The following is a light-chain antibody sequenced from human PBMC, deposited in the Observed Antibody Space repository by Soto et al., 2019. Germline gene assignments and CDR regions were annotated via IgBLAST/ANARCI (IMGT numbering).Light chain of an antibody. CDR3: QQRSVWPLT. Sequence: EIVLTQFPATLSLSPGDGATLSCRASQSVSSYLAWYQQKRGQAPRLLIYDSSNRATGIPARFSGSGSGTDFSLIISSLEPEDFAGYYSQQRSVWPLTFGGGTKVEIK. CDR2: DSS. V-gene: IGKV3-11*01. CDR1: QSVSSY. J-gene: IGKJ4*01.